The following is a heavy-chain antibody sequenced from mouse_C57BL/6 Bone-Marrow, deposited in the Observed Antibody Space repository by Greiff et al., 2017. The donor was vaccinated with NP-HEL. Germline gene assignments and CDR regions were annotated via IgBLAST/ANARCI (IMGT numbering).Heavy chain of an antibody. D-gene: IGHD2-4*01. J-gene: IGHJ3*01. Sequence: EVKLVESGGGLVKPGGSLKLSCAASGFTFSSYAMSWVRQTPEKRLEWVATISDGGSYTYYPDNVKGRFTISRDNAKNNLYLQMSHLKSEDTAMYYCARDGLRHGTWFAYWGQGTLVTVSA. CDR1: GFTFSSYA. V-gene: IGHV5-4*01. CDR2: ISDGGSYT. CDR3: ARDGLRHGTWFAY.